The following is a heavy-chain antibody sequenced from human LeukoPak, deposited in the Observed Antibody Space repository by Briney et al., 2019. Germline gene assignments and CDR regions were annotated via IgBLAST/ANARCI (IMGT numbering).Heavy chain of an antibody. CDR3: ARGGRSSGYYFDY. V-gene: IGHV4-30-2*01. Sequence: SETLSLTCAVYGGSFSGYSWSWIRQPPGKGLEWIGYIYHSGSTYYNPSLKSRVTISVDRSKNQFSLKLSSVTAADTAVYYCARGGRSSGYYFDYWGQGTLVTVSS. CDR1: GGSFSGYS. D-gene: IGHD3-22*01. J-gene: IGHJ4*02. CDR2: IYHSGST.